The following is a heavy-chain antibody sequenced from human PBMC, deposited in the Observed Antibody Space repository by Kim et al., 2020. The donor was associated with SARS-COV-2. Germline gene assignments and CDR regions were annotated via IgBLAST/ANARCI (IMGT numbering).Heavy chain of an antibody. J-gene: IGHJ5*02. CDR1: GGSISSSSYY. CDR3: ARLRFYRRNWFDP. Sequence: SETLSLTCTVSGGSISSSSYYWGWIRQPPGKGLEWIGSIYYSGSTYYNPSLKSRVTISVDTSKNRFSLKLSSVTAADTAVYYCARLRFYRRNWFDPWGQGTLVTVSS. D-gene: IGHD3-3*01. CDR2: IYYSGST. V-gene: IGHV4-39*01.